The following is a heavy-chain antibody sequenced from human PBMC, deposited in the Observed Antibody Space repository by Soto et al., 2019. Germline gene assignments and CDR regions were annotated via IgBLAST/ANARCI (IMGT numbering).Heavy chain of an antibody. CDR3: ARLPETASPRYYYYGMDG. V-gene: IGHV5-51*01. J-gene: IGHJ6*02. CDR1: GYSFTSYW. D-gene: IGHD5-18*01. Sequence: PGESLKISCKGSGYSFTSYWIGWVRQMPGKGLEWMGIIYPGDSDTRYSPSFQGQVTISADKSISTAYLQWSSLKASDTAMYYCARLPETASPRYYYYGMDGWGQGTTVTVAS. CDR2: IYPGDSDT.